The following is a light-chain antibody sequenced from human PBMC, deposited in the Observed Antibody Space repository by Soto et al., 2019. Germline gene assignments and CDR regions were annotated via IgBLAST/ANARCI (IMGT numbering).Light chain of an antibody. CDR3: VQSAQLPYT. CDR1: PGLLQSDGNAY. J-gene: IGKJ2*01. Sequence: DIRLTQTPLSLSVTPGQPASISCKSAPGLLQSDGNAYLSWYVQKAGQPPQLLIYEVSIRFSGVPDRFSGRGSGTDFTLKISRTETEDVGIYYCVQSAQLPYTFGPGTRLDIK. V-gene: IGKV2D-29*01. CDR2: EVS.